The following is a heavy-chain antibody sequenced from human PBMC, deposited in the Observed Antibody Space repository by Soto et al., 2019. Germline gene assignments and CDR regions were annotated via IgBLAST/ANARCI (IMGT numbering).Heavy chain of an antibody. Sequence: GGSLRLSCAASGFTVSSKYMTWVRQAPGKGLEWVSLIQSGGTTYYADSVKGRFTISRDTSENTLHLQMDSLRVEDTAVYYCARDDVLCDGGRCYRIPLDVWGKGTTATVSS. D-gene: IGHD2-15*01. CDR3: ARDDVLCDGGRCYRIPLDV. J-gene: IGHJ6*04. CDR2: IQSGGTT. V-gene: IGHV3-66*01. CDR1: GFTVSSKY.